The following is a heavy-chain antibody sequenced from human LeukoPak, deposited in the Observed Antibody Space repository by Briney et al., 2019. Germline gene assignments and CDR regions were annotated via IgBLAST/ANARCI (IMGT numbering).Heavy chain of an antibody. CDR3: AKDGSWGDYQFYFYIDV. Sequence: GGSLRLSCAVSGFTFGNSAMSWVRQAPGKGLEWISGISASGHYTYTADSLKGRFTISRDNSKNTPYLQMNSLRAEDTALYYCAKDGSWGDYQFYFYIDVWGNGTTVTVSS. J-gene: IGHJ6*03. D-gene: IGHD3-16*01. CDR2: ISASGHYT. CDR1: GFTFGNSA. V-gene: IGHV3-23*01.